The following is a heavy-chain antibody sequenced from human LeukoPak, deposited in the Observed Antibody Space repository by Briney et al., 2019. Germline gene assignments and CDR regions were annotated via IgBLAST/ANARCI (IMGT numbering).Heavy chain of an antibody. V-gene: IGHV3-30*02. Sequence: GGSLRLSCEASGFTFTSYGMHWVRQAPGKGLEWVAFIRYDGINKYYAESVQGRFTISRDNSKNTLYVQMNSLRPEDTAVYYCAKDYIVSSSPIYYFDYWGQGTLVTVSS. CDR2: IRYDGINK. CDR1: GFTFTSYG. J-gene: IGHJ4*02. CDR3: AKDYIVSSSPIYYFDY. D-gene: IGHD6-6*01.